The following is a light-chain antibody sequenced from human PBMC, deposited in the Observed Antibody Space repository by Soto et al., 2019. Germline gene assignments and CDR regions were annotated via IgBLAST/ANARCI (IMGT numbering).Light chain of an antibody. CDR2: GAS. J-gene: IGKJ1*01. CDR1: QSVDIN. CDR3: LHSKDWPRWT. Sequence: EIVLTQSPATLSVSPGERVTLSCRASQSVDINLAWYQQKPGQAPRLLIYGASTTATGIPARSSGSGSGTEFTLTIDSLQSEDLAVYYCLHSKDWPRWTVGHWTTGEIK. V-gene: IGKV3-15*01.